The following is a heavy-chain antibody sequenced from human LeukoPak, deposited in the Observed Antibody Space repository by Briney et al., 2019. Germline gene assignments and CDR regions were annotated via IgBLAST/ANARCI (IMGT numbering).Heavy chain of an antibody. V-gene: IGHV4-4*07. CDR1: GGSINSYY. CDR3: ALRGYCSDGTCYSDY. D-gene: IGHD2-15*01. J-gene: IGHJ4*02. Sequence: PSETLSLTCTVSGGSINSYYWSWIRQPAGEGLEWIGRVYTGGSTYYNPSLKSRVTMSVDTSTNQFSLKLNSVTAADTAVCYCALRGYCSDGTCYSDYWGQGTLVTVSS. CDR2: VYTGGST.